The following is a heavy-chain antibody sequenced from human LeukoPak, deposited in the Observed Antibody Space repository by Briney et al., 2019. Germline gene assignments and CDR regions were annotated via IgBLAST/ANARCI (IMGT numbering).Heavy chain of an antibody. J-gene: IGHJ3*02. Sequence: SETLSLTCTVSGGSISSYYWSWIRQPPGKGLEWIGYIYYSGSTNYNPSLKSRVTISVDTSKNQFSLKLSSVTAADTAVYYCASPLRDSSGYYLDAFDIWGQGTMVTVSS. D-gene: IGHD3-22*01. CDR1: GGSISSYY. V-gene: IGHV4-59*08. CDR2: IYYSGST. CDR3: ASPLRDSSGYYLDAFDI.